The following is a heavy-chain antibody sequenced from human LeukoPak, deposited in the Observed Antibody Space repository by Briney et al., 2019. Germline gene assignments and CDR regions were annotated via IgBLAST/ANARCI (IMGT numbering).Heavy chain of an antibody. CDR3: ARNGGWDCSSTSCYQTDY. Sequence: GGSLRLSCAASGFTFSSYWMHWVRQAPGKGLVWVSRINSDGSSTSYADSVKGRFTISRDNAKNTLYLQMNSLRAEDTAVYYCARNGGWDCSSTSCYQTDYWGQGTLVTVSS. CDR2: INSDGSST. CDR1: GFTFSSYW. D-gene: IGHD2-2*01. V-gene: IGHV3-74*01. J-gene: IGHJ4*02.